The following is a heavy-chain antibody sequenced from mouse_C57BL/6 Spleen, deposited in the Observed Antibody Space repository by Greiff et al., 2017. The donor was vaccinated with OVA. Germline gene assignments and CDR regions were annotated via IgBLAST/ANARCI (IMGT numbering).Heavy chain of an antibody. D-gene: IGHD2-4*01. J-gene: IGHJ3*01. Sequence: QVQLQQSGAELVKPGASVKLSCKASGYTFTSYWMQWVKQRPGQGLEWIGEIDPSDSYTNSNQKFKGKATLTVDTSSSTAYMQLSSLTSEDSAVYYCARVFDYDGAWFAYWGQGTLVTVSA. V-gene: IGHV1-50*01. CDR1: GYTFTSYW. CDR2: IDPSDSYT. CDR3: ARVFDYDGAWFAY.